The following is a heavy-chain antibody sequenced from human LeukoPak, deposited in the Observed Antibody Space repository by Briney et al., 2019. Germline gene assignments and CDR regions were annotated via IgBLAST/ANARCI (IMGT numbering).Heavy chain of an antibody. Sequence: GRSLRLSCAASGFTFSSYAMHWVRQAPGKGLEWVAVISYDGSNKYYADSVKGRFTISRDNSKNTPYLQMNSLRAEDTAVYYCARGSSWSSWYFDYWGQGTLVTVSS. V-gene: IGHV3-30-3*01. D-gene: IGHD6-13*01. CDR1: GFTFSSYA. CDR3: ARGSSWSSWYFDY. J-gene: IGHJ4*02. CDR2: ISYDGSNK.